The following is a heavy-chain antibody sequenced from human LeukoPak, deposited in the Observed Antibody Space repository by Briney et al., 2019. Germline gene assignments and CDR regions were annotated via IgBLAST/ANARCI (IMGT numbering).Heavy chain of an antibody. CDR2: INHSGST. CDR1: GGSFSGYY. CDR3: ARAYYYDSSGYYVVSYHFDY. D-gene: IGHD3-22*01. V-gene: IGHV4-34*01. J-gene: IGHJ4*02. Sequence: SQTLSLTCAVYGGSFSGYYWSWIRQPPGKGMEWIGEINHSGSTNYNPSLKSRVTISVDTSKNQFSLKLSSVTAADTAVYYCARAYYYDSSGYYVVSYHFDYWGQGTLVTVSS.